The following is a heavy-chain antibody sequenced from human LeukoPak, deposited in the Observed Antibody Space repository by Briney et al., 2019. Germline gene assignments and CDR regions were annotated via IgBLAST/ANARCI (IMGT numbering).Heavy chain of an antibody. CDR2: INPSGGST. CDR1: GYTFTVYY. Sequence: GASVKVSCKASGYTFTVYYMHWVRQAPGQGLEWMGIINPSGGSTSYAQKFQGRVTMTRDMSTSTVYMELSSLRSEDTAVYYCARDVGSSGYYPYDAFDIWGQGTMVTVSS. CDR3: ARDVGSSGYYPYDAFDI. V-gene: IGHV1-46*01. J-gene: IGHJ3*02. D-gene: IGHD3-22*01.